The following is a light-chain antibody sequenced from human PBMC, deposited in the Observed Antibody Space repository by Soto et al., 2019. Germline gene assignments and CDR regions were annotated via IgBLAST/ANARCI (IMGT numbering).Light chain of an antibody. CDR2: EVT. J-gene: IGLJ3*02. V-gene: IGLV2-14*01. CDR3: SSFTITNTGV. CDR1: SSDIGAYNY. Sequence: QSALTQPASVSGSPGQSITISCTGTSSDIGAYNYVSWYQHHPAKAPKLMIYEVTDRPLGVSSRFSGSKSGNTASLTISGLQAEDEADYYCSSFTITNTGVFGGGTKLTVL.